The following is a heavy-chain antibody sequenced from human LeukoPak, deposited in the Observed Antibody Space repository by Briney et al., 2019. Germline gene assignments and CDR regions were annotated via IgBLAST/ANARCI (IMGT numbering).Heavy chain of an antibody. CDR2: IYYIGST. CDR1: GGSISNYY. CDR3: ARVGDILTGYYTPAFDY. V-gene: IGHV4-59*01. J-gene: IGHJ4*02. Sequence: PSETLSLTCTVSGGSISNYYWSWIRQPPGKELEWIGYIYYIGSTNYNPSLKRRVTISVDTSKNQFSLKLSSVTAADTAVYYCARVGDILTGYYTPAFDYWGQGTLVTVSS. D-gene: IGHD3-9*01.